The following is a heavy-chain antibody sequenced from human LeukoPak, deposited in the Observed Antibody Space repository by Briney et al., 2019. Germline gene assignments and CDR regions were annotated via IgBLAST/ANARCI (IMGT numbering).Heavy chain of an antibody. V-gene: IGHV4-34*01. CDR1: GGSFSGYY. J-gene: IGHJ4*02. CDR2: INHSGST. D-gene: IGHD1-1*01. CDR3: ARGDGTWVPLDY. Sequence: SDTLTLTCAVYGGSFSGYYWSWIRQPPGKGLEWIGEINHSGSTNYNPSLKSRVTISVDTSKNQFSLKLSSVTAADTAVYYCARGDGTWVPLDYWGQGTLVTVS.